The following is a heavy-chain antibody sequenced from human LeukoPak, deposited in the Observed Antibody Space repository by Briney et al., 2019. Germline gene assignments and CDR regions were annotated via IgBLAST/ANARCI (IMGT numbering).Heavy chain of an antibody. Sequence: SETLSLTCTVSGGSISRYYWSWIRQPPGKGLEGIGYIYYSGSTNYNPSLKSRVTISVDTSKNQFSLKLSSVTAADTAVYYCARKSWNPTADMYNWFDPWGQGTLVTVSS. CDR1: GGSISRYY. D-gene: IGHD1-1*01. CDR3: ARKSWNPTADMYNWFDP. J-gene: IGHJ5*02. V-gene: IGHV4-59*01. CDR2: IYYSGST.